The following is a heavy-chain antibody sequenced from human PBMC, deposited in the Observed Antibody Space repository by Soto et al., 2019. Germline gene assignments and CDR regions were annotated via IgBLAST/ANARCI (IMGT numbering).Heavy chain of an antibody. V-gene: IGHV3-30*03. CDR1: GFTFSTFA. CDR2: ISNDGITK. D-gene: IGHD6-19*01. Sequence: QVQLVESGGGVVQPGRSLRLSCAASGFTFSTFAMHWVRQAPGKGLEWVALISNDGITKYYAESVKGRFTISRDNSKNTLYLDMDSLRSDDTAVYYAYSSGWWGQGTRVTVSS. J-gene: IGHJ1*01. CDR3: YSSGW.